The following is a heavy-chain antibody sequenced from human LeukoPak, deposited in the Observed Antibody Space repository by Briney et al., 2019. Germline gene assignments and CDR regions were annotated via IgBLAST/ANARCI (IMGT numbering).Heavy chain of an antibody. J-gene: IGHJ6*02. V-gene: IGHV3-23*01. Sequence: PGGSLRLSCAASGFTFSSYAMSWVRQAPGKGLEWVSAISGSGGSTYYADSVKGRFTISRDNSKNTLYLQMNSLRAEDTAVYYCAKPQYSCMYYYYGMDVWGQGTTVTVSS. CDR3: AKPQYSCMYYYYGMDV. CDR2: ISGSGGST. CDR1: GFTFSSYA. D-gene: IGHD5-18*01.